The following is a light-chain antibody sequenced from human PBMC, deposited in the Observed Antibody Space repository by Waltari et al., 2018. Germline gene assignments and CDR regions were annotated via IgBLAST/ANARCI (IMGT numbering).Light chain of an antibody. V-gene: IGKV1-6*01. J-gene: IGKJ1*01. Sequence: IQMTQSPSALSASVGDRVTISCRASQNIYSNLAWYQQKPGKAPKLLIYAASSLQGGIPSRFSGSGSGTDFTLTISSLQPEDSAAYYCQHYYDNPPTFGQGTKVEIK. CDR2: AAS. CDR1: QNIYSN. CDR3: QHYYDNPPT.